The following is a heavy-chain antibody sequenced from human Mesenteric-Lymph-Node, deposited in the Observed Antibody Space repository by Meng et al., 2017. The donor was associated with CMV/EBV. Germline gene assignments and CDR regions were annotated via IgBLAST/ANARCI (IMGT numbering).Heavy chain of an antibody. D-gene: IGHD3-9*01. Sequence: CAASGFTFGRCWMTWVRQAPGKGLEWITNINEDGSERNYVDSVKGRFSISRDNAQRSLHLQMSSLRADDTAVYYCALGGTVTGYYNIWGQGTLVTVSS. V-gene: IGHV3-7*02. CDR3: ALGGTVTGYYNI. J-gene: IGHJ4*02. CDR1: GFTFGRCW. CDR2: INEDGSER.